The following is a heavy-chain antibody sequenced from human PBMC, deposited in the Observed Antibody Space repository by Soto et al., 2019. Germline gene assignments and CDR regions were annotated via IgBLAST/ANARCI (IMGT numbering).Heavy chain of an antibody. Sequence: QAGGSLRLSCSASGFTFSSYAMHWVRQAPGKGLEYVSAISSNGGSTYYADSVKGRFTISRDNSKNTLYLQMSSLRAEDTAVYYCVKEIGGYSGYKVDYWGQGTLVTVSS. D-gene: IGHD5-12*01. V-gene: IGHV3-64D*06. CDR3: VKEIGGYSGYKVDY. CDR1: GFTFSSYA. CDR2: ISSNGGST. J-gene: IGHJ4*02.